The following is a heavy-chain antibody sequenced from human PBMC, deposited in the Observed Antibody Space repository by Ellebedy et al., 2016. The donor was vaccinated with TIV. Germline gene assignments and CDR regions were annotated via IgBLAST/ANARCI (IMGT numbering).Heavy chain of an antibody. CDR3: ARDLAQYSSGWGY. CDR1: GGTFSSHA. CDR2: IIPIFGTA. J-gene: IGHJ4*02. D-gene: IGHD6-19*01. V-gene: IGHV1-69*05. Sequence: ASVKVSCKASGGTFSSHAISWVRQAPGQGLEWMGGIIPIFGTANYAQKFQGRVTITRDTSASTAYMELSSLRSEDTAVYYCARDLAQYSSGWGYWGQGTLVTVSS.